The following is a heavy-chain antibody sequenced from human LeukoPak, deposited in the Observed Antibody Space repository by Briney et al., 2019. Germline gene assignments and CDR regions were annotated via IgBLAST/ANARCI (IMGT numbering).Heavy chain of an antibody. V-gene: IGHV4-59*08. J-gene: IGHJ4*02. Sequence: PSETLSLTCTVSGGSISHYYWSWIRQPPGKGLEWIGYIYYRGSTNYNPSLKSRVTISVDTSKNQFSLKLSSVTAADTAVYYCARVHSGYDFGNRKYYYFDYWGQGTLVTVSS. CDR3: ARVHSGYDFGNRKYYYFDY. CDR1: GGSISHYY. D-gene: IGHD5-12*01. CDR2: IYYRGST.